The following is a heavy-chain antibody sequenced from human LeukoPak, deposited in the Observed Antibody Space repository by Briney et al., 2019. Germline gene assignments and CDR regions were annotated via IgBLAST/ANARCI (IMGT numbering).Heavy chain of an antibody. D-gene: IGHD3-10*01. CDR2: IYNSRST. V-gene: IGHV4-39*01. J-gene: IGHJ5*02. Sequence: SETLPLTCTVSGGSFSSTSYYWGWIRQPPGKGLEWIGSIYNSRSTYYNPSLNSRVTISVDTSKNQFSLRLSSVTAADTAVYYCARQLTDGSGSYSWFDPWGQGTLVTVSS. CDR3: ARQLTDGSGSYSWFDP. CDR1: GGSFSSTSYY.